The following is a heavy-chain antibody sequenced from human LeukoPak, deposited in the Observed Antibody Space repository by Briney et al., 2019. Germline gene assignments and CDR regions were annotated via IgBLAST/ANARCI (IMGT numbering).Heavy chain of an antibody. J-gene: IGHJ6*02. CDR1: GYTFTGYY. D-gene: IGHD2-2*01. V-gene: IGHV1-2*02. Sequence: APVKVSCKASGYTFTGYYMHWVRQAPGQGLEWMGWINPNSGGTNYAQKFQGRVTMTRDTSISTAYMELSRLRSDDTAVYYCARTDYQLPPYYYGMDVWGQGTTVTVSS. CDR3: ARTDYQLPPYYYGMDV. CDR2: INPNSGGT.